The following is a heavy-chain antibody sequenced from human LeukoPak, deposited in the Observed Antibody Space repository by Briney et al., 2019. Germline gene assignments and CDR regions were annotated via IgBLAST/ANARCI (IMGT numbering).Heavy chain of an antibody. V-gene: IGHV3-74*03. Sequence: GGSLRLSCAASGFTFSSYSMYWVRQAPGKGLAWVSRISTDGTSTTYADSVKGRFTISRDNAKNTLYLQMNSLRAEDTAVYYCASSPDYGMDVWGQGTTVTVSS. CDR3: ASSPDYGMDV. CDR2: ISTDGTST. J-gene: IGHJ6*02. CDR1: GFTFSSYS.